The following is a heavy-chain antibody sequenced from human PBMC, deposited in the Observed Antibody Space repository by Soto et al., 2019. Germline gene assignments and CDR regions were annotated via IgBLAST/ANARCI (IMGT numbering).Heavy chain of an antibody. J-gene: IGHJ4*02. D-gene: IGHD3-22*01. CDR1: GFTFSRYW. V-gene: IGHV3-7*05. Sequence: PGGSLRLSCAASGFTFSRYWMSWVRQAPGKGLEWVANIKFDGSQIWYIDSVKGRFTMSRDNAKNSLYLQMNSLRAEDTAVYYCARSHLYYDSSGYPDYWGQGTLVTVSS. CDR2: IKFDGSQI. CDR3: ARSHLYYDSSGYPDY.